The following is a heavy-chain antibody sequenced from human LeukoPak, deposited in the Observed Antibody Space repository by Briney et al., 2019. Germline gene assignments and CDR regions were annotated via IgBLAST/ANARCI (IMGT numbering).Heavy chain of an antibody. CDR2: INPSGGST. CDR1: GYTFTSYY. D-gene: IGHD6-19*01. J-gene: IGHJ5*02. CDR3: ARGIAVAGTVGWFDP. V-gene: IGHV1-46*01. Sequence: ASVKVSCKASGYTFTSYYMHWVRQAPGQGLEWMGIINPSGGSTSYAQKFQGRVTMTRDTSTSTVYMELSSLRSEDTAVYYCARGIAVAGTVGWFDPWGQGTLVTVSS.